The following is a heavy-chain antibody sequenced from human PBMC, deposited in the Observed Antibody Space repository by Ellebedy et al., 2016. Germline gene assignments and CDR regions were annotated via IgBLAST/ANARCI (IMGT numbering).Heavy chain of an antibody. V-gene: IGHV3-7*01. J-gene: IGHJ6*03. CDR1: GFTFSSYW. D-gene: IGHD6-13*01. CDR2: IKQDGSEK. CDR3: ARDPYSSSPMDV. Sequence: GGSLRLXXAASGFTFSSYWMSWVRQAPGKGLEWVANIKQDGSEKYYVDSVKGRFTISRDNAKNSLYLQMNSLRAEDTAVYYCARDPYSSSPMDVWGKGTTVTVSS.